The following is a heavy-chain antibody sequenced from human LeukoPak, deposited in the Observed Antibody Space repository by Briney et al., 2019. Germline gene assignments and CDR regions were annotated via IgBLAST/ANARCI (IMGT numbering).Heavy chain of an antibody. Sequence: GGSLRLSCAASGFTFSSYGMHRVRQAPGKGLEWVAVIWYDGSNKYYADSVKGRFTISRDNSKNTLYLQMNSLRAQDTAVYYCARANKLGIVENYFDYWGQGTLVTVSS. CDR2: IWYDGSNK. J-gene: IGHJ4*02. D-gene: IGHD7-27*01. V-gene: IGHV3-33*01. CDR3: ARANKLGIVENYFDY. CDR1: GFTFSSYG.